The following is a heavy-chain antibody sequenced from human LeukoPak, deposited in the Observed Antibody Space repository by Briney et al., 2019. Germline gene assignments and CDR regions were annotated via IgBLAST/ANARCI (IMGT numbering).Heavy chain of an antibody. CDR2: ISYDGSNK. D-gene: IGHD6-13*01. CDR1: GFTFSSYA. V-gene: IGHV3-30*04. J-gene: IGHJ5*02. Sequence: GGSLRLSCAASGFTFSSYAMHWVRQAPGKGLEWVAAISYDGSNKYYADSVKGRFTISRDNSKNTLYLQMNSLRAEDTAVYYCARERIAAAGTNWFDPWGQGTLVTVSS. CDR3: ARERIAAAGTNWFDP.